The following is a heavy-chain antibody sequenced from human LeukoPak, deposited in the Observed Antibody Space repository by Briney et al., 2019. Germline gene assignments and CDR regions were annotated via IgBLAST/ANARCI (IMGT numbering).Heavy chain of an antibody. J-gene: IGHJ4*02. CDR1: GDSISSDY. Sequence: PSETLSLTCSVSGDSISSDYWSWIRQPPGKGLEWIGYIYRIGNTDYNPSLKSRVTISLDTSKNQFSLKLSSVTAADTAVYYCARDSRGVFDYWGQGTLVTVSS. D-gene: IGHD3-10*01. V-gene: IGHV4-59*12. CDR2: IYRIGNT. CDR3: ARDSRGVFDY.